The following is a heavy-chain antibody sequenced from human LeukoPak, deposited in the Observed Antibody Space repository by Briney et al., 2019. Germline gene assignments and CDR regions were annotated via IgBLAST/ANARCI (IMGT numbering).Heavy chain of an antibody. J-gene: IGHJ4*02. V-gene: IGHV3-74*01. Sequence: GGSLRLSCAAPGFPFNSYWMHWVRQAPGKGLVWDSRIKSDGMTTNYADSVKGRFTISRDNAKNTLYLQMNSLRAEDTAVYYCARVGAVAGTLDSWGQGTQVTVSS. D-gene: IGHD6-19*01. CDR1: GFPFNSYW. CDR2: IKSDGMTT. CDR3: ARVGAVAGTLDS.